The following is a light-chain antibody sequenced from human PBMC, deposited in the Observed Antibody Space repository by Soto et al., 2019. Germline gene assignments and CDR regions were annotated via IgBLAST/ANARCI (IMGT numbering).Light chain of an antibody. V-gene: IGKV1-9*01. CDR2: AAS. J-gene: IGKJ4*01. CDR3: QQLNSFPLT. Sequence: DIQLTQSPSFLSASVGDRVTITCRASPGINTYLAWYQQKPGKAPNLLIYAASTLQSGVPSRFSGFGSGTDFTLTISSLQPEDFGTYFCQQLNSFPLTFGGGTNVEVK. CDR1: PGINTY.